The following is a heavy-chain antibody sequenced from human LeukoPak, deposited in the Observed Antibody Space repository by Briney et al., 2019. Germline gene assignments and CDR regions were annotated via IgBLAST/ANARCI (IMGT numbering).Heavy chain of an antibody. Sequence: SETLSLTSTVSGGSISSGGYYWSWIRQHPGKGLEWIGYIYYSGSTYYNPSLKSRVTISVDTSKNQFSLKLSSVTAADTAVYYCARAQSRTLYYYDSSGYYYDYWGQGTLVTVSS. CDR3: ARAQSRTLYYYDSSGYYYDY. CDR1: GGSISSGGYY. V-gene: IGHV4-31*03. J-gene: IGHJ4*02. CDR2: IYYSGST. D-gene: IGHD3-22*01.